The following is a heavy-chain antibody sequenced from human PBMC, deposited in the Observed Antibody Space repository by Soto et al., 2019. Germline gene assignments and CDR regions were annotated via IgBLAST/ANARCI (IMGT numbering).Heavy chain of an antibody. V-gene: IGHV4-59*01. D-gene: IGHD2-2*01. J-gene: IGHJ4*02. Sequence: SETLSLTCTGSGGSISSYYWSWIRQPPGKGLEWIGYIYNSGSTNYNPSLKSRVTISADTSKNQVSLNLNSVTAADTAVYYCARAPGASRFKFDYWGQGTLVTVSS. CDR1: GGSISSYY. CDR2: IYNSGST. CDR3: ARAPGASRFKFDY.